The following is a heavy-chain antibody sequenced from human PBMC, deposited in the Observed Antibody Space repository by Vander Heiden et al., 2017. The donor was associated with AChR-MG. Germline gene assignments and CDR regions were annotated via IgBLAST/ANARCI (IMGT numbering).Heavy chain of an antibody. J-gene: IGHJ4*02. Sequence: EVQLLESGGGLVQHGGSLRLSCAASGFPFGSHVMSLVRQDPGKGLEWVSSISGSGDSAYYADSVKGRCTIARDNSKNILYLQVNSLRVEDTAVYYCAKDQQAGSGTYVLSHWGQGTQVTVSS. V-gene: IGHV3-23*01. CDR2: ISGSGDSA. CDR3: AKDQQAGSGTYVLSH. CDR1: GFPFGSHV. D-gene: IGHD3-10*01.